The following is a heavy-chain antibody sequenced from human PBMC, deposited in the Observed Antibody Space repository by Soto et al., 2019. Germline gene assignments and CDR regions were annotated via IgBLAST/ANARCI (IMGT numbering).Heavy chain of an antibody. V-gene: IGHV4-34*01. CDR3: ARLHCTHGVCYPFPDAFDI. CDR2: INHSGRT. Sequence: QVQLQQWGAGLLKPSETLSLTCAVYGGSFSGYYWSWIRQPPGKGLEWIGEINHSGRTNYNPSLKSRVTISVDTSKNQFSLKLSSVADADTAVYYCARLHCTHGVCYPFPDAFDIWGQGTMVTVSS. CDR1: GGSFSGYY. D-gene: IGHD2-8*01. J-gene: IGHJ3*02.